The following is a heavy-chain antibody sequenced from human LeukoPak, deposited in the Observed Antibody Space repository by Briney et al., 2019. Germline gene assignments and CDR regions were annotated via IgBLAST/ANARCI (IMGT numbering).Heavy chain of an antibody. Sequence: GGSLRLSCAASGFTFSSYGMHWVRQAPGKGLEWVAFIRYDGSNKYYADSVKGRFTISRDNSKNTLYLQMNSLRAEDTAVYYCAKDWYDSSGYYDDYWGQGTLVTVSS. CDR1: GFTFSSYG. D-gene: IGHD3-22*01. CDR2: IRYDGSNK. J-gene: IGHJ4*02. V-gene: IGHV3-30*02. CDR3: AKDWYDSSGYYDDY.